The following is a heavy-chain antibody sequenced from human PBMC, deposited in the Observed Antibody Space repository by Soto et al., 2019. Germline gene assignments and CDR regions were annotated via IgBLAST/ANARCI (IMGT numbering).Heavy chain of an antibody. CDR2: ISSSGSTI. Sequence: PGGSLRLSCAASGFTFSSYEMNWVRQAPGKGLEWVSYISSSGSTIYYADSVKGRFTISRDNAKNSLYLQMNSLRAGDTAVYYCARGLYSSGWFDYWGQGTLVTVSS. J-gene: IGHJ4*02. CDR3: ARGLYSSGWFDY. CDR1: GFTFSSYE. D-gene: IGHD6-19*01. V-gene: IGHV3-48*03.